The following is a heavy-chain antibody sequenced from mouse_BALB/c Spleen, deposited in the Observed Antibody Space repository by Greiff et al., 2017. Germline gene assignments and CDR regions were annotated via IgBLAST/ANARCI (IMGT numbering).Heavy chain of an antibody. J-gene: IGHJ3*01. D-gene: IGHD3-1*01. CDR1: GYSITSGYY. CDR3: ARESSGYVRFAY. CDR2: ISYDGSN. V-gene: IGHV3-6*02. Sequence: VQLQQSGPGLVKPSQSLSLTCSVTGYSITSGYYWNWIRQFPGNKLEWMGYISYDGSNNYNPSLKNRISITRDTSKNQFFLKLNSVTTEDTATYYCARESSGYVRFAYWGQGTLVTVSA.